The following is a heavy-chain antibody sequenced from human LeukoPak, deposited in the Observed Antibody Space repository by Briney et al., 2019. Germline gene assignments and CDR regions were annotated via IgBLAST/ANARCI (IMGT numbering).Heavy chain of an antibody. CDR2: ISAYNGNT. D-gene: IGHD6-13*01. Sequence: ASVKVSCKTSGYAFTHYGIIWVRQAPGQGLEFMGRISAYNGNTKYEQKFQDRVTMTTDTSTTTAFMELRSLRSEDTAVYYCAKYVTSFKAAAGTLDALDAWGQGTMVTVSS. CDR1: GYAFTHYG. V-gene: IGHV1-18*01. CDR3: AKYVTSFKAAAGTLDALDA. J-gene: IGHJ3*01.